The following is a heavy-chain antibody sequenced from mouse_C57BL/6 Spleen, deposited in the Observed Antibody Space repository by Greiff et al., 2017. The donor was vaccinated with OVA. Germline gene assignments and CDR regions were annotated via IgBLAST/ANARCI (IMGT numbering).Heavy chain of an antibody. D-gene: IGHD2-4*01. CDR3: ARDYYDYDALYYFDY. CDR1: GYSITSGYY. J-gene: IGHJ2*01. CDR2: ISYDGSN. Sequence: EVQLVESGPGLVKPSQSLSLTCSVTGYSITSGYYWNWIRQFPGNKLEWMGYISYDGSNNYNPSLKNRISITRDTSKNQFFLKLNSVTTEDTSTYNCARDYYDYDALYYFDYWGQGTTLTVSS. V-gene: IGHV3-6*01.